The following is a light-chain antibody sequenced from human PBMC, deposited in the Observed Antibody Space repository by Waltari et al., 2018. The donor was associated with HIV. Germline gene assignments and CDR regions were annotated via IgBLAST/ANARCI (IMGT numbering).Light chain of an antibody. CDR1: ISDVGGYDY. J-gene: IGLJ2*01. CDR2: DVT. CDR3: CSYAGTSWI. V-gene: IGLV2-11*01. Sequence: QSALTQPRSVSGSPGQSVTISCTGSISDVGGYDYVSWHQQHPDNAPRLISYDVTKRASGVPGRFSGSKSGNTASLTISGLQSEDEADYYCCSYAGTSWIFGGGTKLTVL.